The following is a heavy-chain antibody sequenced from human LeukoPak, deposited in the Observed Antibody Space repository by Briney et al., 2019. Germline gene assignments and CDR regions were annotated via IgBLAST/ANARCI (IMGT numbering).Heavy chain of an antibody. V-gene: IGHV1-18*01. Sequence: ASVKVSCKASGYTFTSYGISWVRQAPGQGLEWMGWISAYNGNTNYAQKLQGRVTMTTDTSTSTAYMELRSPRSDDTAVYYCARDRKAAAGTGWFDPWGQGTLVTVSS. D-gene: IGHD6-13*01. CDR1: GYTFTSYG. J-gene: IGHJ5*02. CDR3: ARDRKAAAGTGWFDP. CDR2: ISAYNGNT.